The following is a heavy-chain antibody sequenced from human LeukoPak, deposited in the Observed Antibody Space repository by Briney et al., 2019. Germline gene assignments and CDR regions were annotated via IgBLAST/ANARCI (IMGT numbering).Heavy chain of an antibody. CDR2: INPSGGST. CDR3: ARAFSLGELSLLV. CDR1: DYTFTSYG. Sequence: ASVKVSCKGSDYTFTSYGISWVRQAPGQGLEWMGIINPSGGSTSYAQKFQGRVTMTRDTSTSTVYMELSSLRSEDTAVYYCARAFSLGELSLLVWGQGTLVTVSS. V-gene: IGHV1-46*01. D-gene: IGHD3-16*02. J-gene: IGHJ4*02.